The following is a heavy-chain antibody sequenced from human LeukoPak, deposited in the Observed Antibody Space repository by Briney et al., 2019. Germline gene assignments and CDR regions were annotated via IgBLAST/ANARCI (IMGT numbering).Heavy chain of an antibody. CDR2: IYYSGST. V-gene: IGHV4-39*01. CDR1: GGSISSSSYY. J-gene: IGHJ4*02. Sequence: SSETLSLTCTVSGGSISSSSYYWGWIRQPPGKGLEWIGSIYYSGSTYYNPSLESRVTISVDTSKNQFSLKLSSVTAADTAVYYCARLDSSGWYPVDYWGQGTLVTVSS. CDR3: ARLDSSGWYPVDY. D-gene: IGHD6-19*01.